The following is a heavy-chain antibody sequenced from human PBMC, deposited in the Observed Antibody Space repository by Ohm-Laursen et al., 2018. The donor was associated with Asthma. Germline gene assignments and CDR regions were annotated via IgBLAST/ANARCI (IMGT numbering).Heavy chain of an antibody. CDR1: GFTFGTSD. J-gene: IGHJ4*02. D-gene: IGHD2-21*01. CDR2: TSNDGSYT. Sequence: SLRLSCAASGFTFGTSDMHWVRQAPGKGLSWVALTSNDGSYTDYADSVKGRFTISRDNSKNTLYLEMDSLRVEDTAVYYCAKDRVAVAPSPYYFDYWGQGTLVTVSS. CDR3: AKDRVAVAPSPYYFDY. V-gene: IGHV3-30*18.